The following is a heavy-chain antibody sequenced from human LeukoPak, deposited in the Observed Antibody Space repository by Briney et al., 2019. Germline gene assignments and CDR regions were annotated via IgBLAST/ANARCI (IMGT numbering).Heavy chain of an antibody. CDR1: GFPFSNYN. CDR3: ARDSAPNIGDCST. V-gene: IGHV3-21*01. Sequence: AGGSLSLSCAASGFPFSNYNMNWLRQAPGKGLEWVSFISSSSSYIYYADSVKRRFTTSRDNAKNSLFLQMDSLRAEDTAVYYCARDSAPNIGDCSTWGQGTLVTVSS. CDR2: ISSSSSYI. D-gene: IGHD2-2*01. J-gene: IGHJ4*02.